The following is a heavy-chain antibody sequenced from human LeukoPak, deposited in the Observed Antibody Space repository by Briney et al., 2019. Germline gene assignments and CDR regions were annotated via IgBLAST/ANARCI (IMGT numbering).Heavy chain of an antibody. J-gene: IGHJ4*02. CDR3: ARGRPAAGQDFFVY. D-gene: IGHD6-13*01. Sequence: SETLSLTCTVSGASISSSSYSWAWIRQPPGKGLEWIGTISYSGSTYYNPSLRSRVTISVDTSKDQFSLKLSSVTAADTAVYYCARGRPAAGQDFFVYWGQGTLVTVSS. CDR1: GASISSSSYS. CDR2: ISYSGST. V-gene: IGHV4-39*01.